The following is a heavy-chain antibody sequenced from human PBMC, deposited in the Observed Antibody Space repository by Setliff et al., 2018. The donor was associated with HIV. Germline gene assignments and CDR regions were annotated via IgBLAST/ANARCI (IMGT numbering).Heavy chain of an antibody. CDR3: ARDRRDDYYLTAYFDS. J-gene: IGHJ4*02. V-gene: IGHV4-39*07. D-gene: IGHD1-26*01. CDR2: VYNSGIT. Sequence: SETLSLTCTVSGGSVSSPGYYWGWIRQPPGKGLEWIGSVYNSGITFKNPSLKSRVTISVDRSGNQFSLRLTSVTAADTAVYYCARDRRDDYYLTAYFDSLGQGTVVTVSS. CDR1: GGSVSSPGYY.